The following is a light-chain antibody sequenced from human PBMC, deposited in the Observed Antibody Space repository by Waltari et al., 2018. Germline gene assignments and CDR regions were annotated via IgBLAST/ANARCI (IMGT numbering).Light chain of an antibody. V-gene: IGKV1-5*01. CDR2: DAS. Sequence: DIQMTQSPSTLSASVGDRVTNTCRASQSINNWLAWFQQKPGKAPKLLIYDASSLESGVPSRFSGSGSGTEFTLTISSLQPDDFATYYCQQYNSFWTFGQGTKVEIK. CDR3: QQYNSFWT. CDR1: QSINNW. J-gene: IGKJ1*01.